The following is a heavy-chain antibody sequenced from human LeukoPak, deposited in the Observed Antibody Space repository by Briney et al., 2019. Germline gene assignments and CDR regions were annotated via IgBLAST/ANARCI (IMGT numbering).Heavy chain of an antibody. CDR2: IYPGDSDT. CDR3: ARLIYYDSSGSVGYFDY. CDR1: GYRFTSYW. V-gene: IGHV5-51*01. J-gene: IGHJ4*02. D-gene: IGHD3-22*01. Sequence: NPGESLKISCKGSGYRFTSYWIGCVRQMPGKGLEWMAIIYPGDSDTTYSPSFQGQGTISADKSITTAYLQWSSLKASDTAMYFCARLIYYDSSGSVGYFDYWGQGTLVTVSS.